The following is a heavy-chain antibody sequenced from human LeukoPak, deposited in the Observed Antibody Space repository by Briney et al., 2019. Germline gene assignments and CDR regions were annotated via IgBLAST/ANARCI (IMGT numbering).Heavy chain of an antibody. V-gene: IGHV4-31*03. J-gene: IGHJ6*02. Sequence: SQTLSLTCTVSGGSISSGGYYWSWIRQHPGKGLEWIGYIYYSGSTYYTPSLKSRVTISVDTSKNQFSLKLSSVTAADTAVYYCARGTVTTFPYYYYYGMDVWGQGTTVTVSS. CDR2: IYYSGST. D-gene: IGHD4-11*01. CDR3: ARGTVTTFPYYYYYGMDV. CDR1: GGSISSGGYY.